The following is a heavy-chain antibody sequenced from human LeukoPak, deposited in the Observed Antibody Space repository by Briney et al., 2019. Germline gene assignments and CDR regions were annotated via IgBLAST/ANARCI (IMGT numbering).Heavy chain of an antibody. CDR3: ARGGREGVLRYFDWLSDY. CDR1: GGSISSSSYY. J-gene: IGHJ4*02. CDR2: IYYSGST. Sequence: SETLSLTCTVSGGSISSSSYYWGWIRQPPRKGLEWIGSIYYSGSTYYNPSLKSRVTISVDTSKNQFSLKLSSVTAADTAVYYCARGGREGVLRYFDWLSDYWGQGTLVTVSS. D-gene: IGHD3-9*01. V-gene: IGHV4-39*07.